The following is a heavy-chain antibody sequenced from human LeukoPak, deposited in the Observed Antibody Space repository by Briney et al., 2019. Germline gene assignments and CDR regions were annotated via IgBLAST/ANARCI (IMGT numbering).Heavy chain of an antibody. CDR1: GFTFSSYA. CDR2: ISYDGSNK. V-gene: IGHV3-30-3*01. Sequence: PGRSLRLSCAASGFTFSSYAMHWVRQAPGKGLEWVAVISYDGSNKYYADSVKGRFTISRDNSKNTLYLQMNSLRAEDTALYYCAKDKSHSSWTSRYYYYALDVWGQGTTVTVSS. J-gene: IGHJ6*02. D-gene: IGHD6-19*01. CDR3: AKDKSHSSWTSRYYYYALDV.